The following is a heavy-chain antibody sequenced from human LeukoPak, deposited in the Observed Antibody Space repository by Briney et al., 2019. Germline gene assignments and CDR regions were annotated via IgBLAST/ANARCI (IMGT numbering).Heavy chain of an antibody. Sequence: ASVKVSCKASGYTFTSYGISWVRQAPGQGLEWMGWISAYNGNTNYAQKLQGRVTMTTDKSTSTAYMELRSLRSDDTAVYYCAREESYDSSGYPFDYWGQGTLVTVSS. CDR2: ISAYNGNT. D-gene: IGHD3-22*01. V-gene: IGHV1-18*01. CDR3: AREESYDSSGYPFDY. CDR1: GYTFTSYG. J-gene: IGHJ4*02.